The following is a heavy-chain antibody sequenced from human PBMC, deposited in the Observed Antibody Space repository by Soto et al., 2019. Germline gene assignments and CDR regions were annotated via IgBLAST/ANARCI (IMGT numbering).Heavy chain of an antibody. V-gene: IGHV5-51*01. CDR2: IYPGDSDT. J-gene: IGHJ6*02. Sequence: GESLKISCNGSGYSFIGYWIGWVRQMPGKGLEWMGIIYPGDSDTRYSPSFQGQVTISADKSISTAYLQWSSLKASDTAMYYCARLGAARDPKNYYYYGMDVWGQGTTVTVSS. CDR1: GYSFIGYW. CDR3: ARLGAARDPKNYYYYGMDV. D-gene: IGHD6-6*01.